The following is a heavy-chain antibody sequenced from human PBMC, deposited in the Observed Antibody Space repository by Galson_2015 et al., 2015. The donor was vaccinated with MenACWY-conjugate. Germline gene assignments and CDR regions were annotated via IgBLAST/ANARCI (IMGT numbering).Heavy chain of an antibody. D-gene: IGHD2-21*02. Sequence: SLRLSCAVSGFTLSHYWMSWVRQAPGKGLEWVATIKDDGREKYHVDSVKGRFTISRDNTENSLTLQMSSLRAEDTAVYYCARAVRVRLTVRVPYYFDHWGQGTLVAVSS. J-gene: IGHJ4*02. V-gene: IGHV3-7*03. CDR1: GFTLSHYW. CDR3: ARAVRVRLTVRVPYYFDH. CDR2: IKDDGREK.